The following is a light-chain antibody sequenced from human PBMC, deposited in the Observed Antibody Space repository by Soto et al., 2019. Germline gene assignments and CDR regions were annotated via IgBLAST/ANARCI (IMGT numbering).Light chain of an antibody. Sequence: EIVLTQSPGTLSLSPGERATLSCRASQSVRSSNLAWYQQKPGQAPRLLIYGASSRATGIPDRFSGSGSGTDFTLTISRLEPEDFAVYYCQQYCSSPSTFGQGTKVEIK. CDR1: QSVRSSN. V-gene: IGKV3-20*01. CDR2: GAS. CDR3: QQYCSSPST. J-gene: IGKJ1*01.